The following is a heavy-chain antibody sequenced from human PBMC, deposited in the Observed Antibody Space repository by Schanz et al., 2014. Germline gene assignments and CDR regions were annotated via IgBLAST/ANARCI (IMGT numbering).Heavy chain of an antibody. J-gene: IGHJ2*01. V-gene: IGHV3-11*03. CDR2: INTGSNYI. Sequence: QVHLLESGGGLVEPGGSLRLSCAASGFSFSDYYMSWIRQAPGKGLEWISFINTGSNYINYADSVKGRFTISRDNTKNSLCLQLNSLRADDTAVYYCARNRGSGGQNWYFDLAGRGTLVTVSS. D-gene: IGHD1-26*01. CDR3: ARNRGSGGQNWYFDL. CDR1: GFSFSDYY.